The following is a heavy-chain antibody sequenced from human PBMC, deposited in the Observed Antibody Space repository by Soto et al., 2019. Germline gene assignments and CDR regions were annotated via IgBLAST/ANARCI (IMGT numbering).Heavy chain of an antibody. Sequence: GGSLRLSCAASGFTFSSYGMNWVRQAPGRGLEWVSSIALSTSYIYDTDSVKGRFTISRDNTKDSLYLQMNSLRAEDTAIYYCARGSAFIGLDYWGQGTPVTVSS. CDR3: ARGSAFIGLDY. CDR2: IALSTSYI. D-gene: IGHD1-26*01. CDR1: GFTFSSYG. J-gene: IGHJ4*02. V-gene: IGHV3-21*01.